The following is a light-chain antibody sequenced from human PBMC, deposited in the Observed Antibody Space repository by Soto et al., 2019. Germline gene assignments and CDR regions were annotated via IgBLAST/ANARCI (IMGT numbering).Light chain of an antibody. CDR1: RSVSSN. V-gene: IGKV3-15*01. Sequence: IVMTQSPATLSVSPAERATLSCRASRSVSSNLAWYQQKPGETPKRLIYVASTRDTGIPARFSGSGSGTEFTLTISSLQSEDFAVYYCQQYNVWPLTFGGGTKVEFK. J-gene: IGKJ4*01. CDR2: VAS. CDR3: QQYNVWPLT.